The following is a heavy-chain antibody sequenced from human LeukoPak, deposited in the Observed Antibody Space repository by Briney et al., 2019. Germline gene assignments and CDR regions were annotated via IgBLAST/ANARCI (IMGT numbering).Heavy chain of an antibody. CDR3: AKQSVVITTGYFDY. J-gene: IGHJ4*02. D-gene: IGHD3-22*01. Sequence: GGSLRLSCAASGFTFSSYAMSWVRQAPGKGLEWVAFIRYDGSNKYYADSVKGRFTISRDNSKNTLYLQMNSLRAEDTAVYYCAKQSVVITTGYFDYWGQGTLVTVSS. V-gene: IGHV3-30*02. CDR1: GFTFSSYA. CDR2: IRYDGSNK.